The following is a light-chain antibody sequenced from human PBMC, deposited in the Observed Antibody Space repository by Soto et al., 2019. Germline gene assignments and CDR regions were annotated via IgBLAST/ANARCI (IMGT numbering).Light chain of an antibody. Sequence: QSALTQPASVSGSPGQSITISCTGTSSDIGGYNFVSWFQQHPGTAPKLIVYEVSNRPSGISTRFSGSKSGTTASLTISGLRAEDEADYYCNSFTTSSTYVFGTGTKLTVL. CDR1: SSDIGGYNF. CDR3: NSFTTSSTYV. CDR2: EVS. J-gene: IGLJ1*01. V-gene: IGLV2-14*01.